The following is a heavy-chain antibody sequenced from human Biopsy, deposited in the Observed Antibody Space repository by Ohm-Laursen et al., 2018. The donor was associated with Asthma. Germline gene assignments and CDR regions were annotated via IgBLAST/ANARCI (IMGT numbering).Heavy chain of an antibody. J-gene: IGHJ6*02. V-gene: IGHV4-4*02. CDR1: GGSIISSSW. D-gene: IGHD6-19*01. CDR3: AKIYDRLVLYGMDV. CDR2: IYHSGPT. Sequence: SETLSLTWTASGGSIISSSWWSWVRQTPGKGLEWFGEIYHSGPTNYNPSLKRRVTIPVDKSKNQFSLKLTSATAADTAVYYCAKIYDRLVLYGMDVWGQGTTVTVSS.